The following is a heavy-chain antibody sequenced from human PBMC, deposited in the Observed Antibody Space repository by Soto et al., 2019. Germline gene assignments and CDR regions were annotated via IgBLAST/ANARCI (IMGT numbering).Heavy chain of an antibody. D-gene: IGHD6-13*01. CDR1: GDSVGSSNW. J-gene: IGHJ6*02. Sequence: QVQLQESGPGLLKPSGTLALSCAVSGDSVGSSNWWTWVRQPPGKGLEWIGDIFHTGITNSNPSLKSRVTMSVDKSKNQFSLKLTSVTAADTAVYYCARYSASGIYYYFAMDVWGQGTTVTVSS. CDR2: IFHTGIT. CDR3: ARYSASGIYYYFAMDV. V-gene: IGHV4-4*02.